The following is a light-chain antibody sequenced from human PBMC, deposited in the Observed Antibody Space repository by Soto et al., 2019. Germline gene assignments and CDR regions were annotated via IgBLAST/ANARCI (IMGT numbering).Light chain of an antibody. CDR1: SSNIGNNY. V-gene: IGLV1-51*02. J-gene: IGLJ6*01. Sequence: QSVLTQPPSVSGAPGQQVTISCSGTSSNIGNNYVSWYQQLHGTAPNLLIYEHNKRPSGIPYRFSGSESGTSATLRITGRETGDESLYFCGICDINHSDEVFGSGTQVTVL. CDR2: EHN. CDR3: GICDINHSDEV.